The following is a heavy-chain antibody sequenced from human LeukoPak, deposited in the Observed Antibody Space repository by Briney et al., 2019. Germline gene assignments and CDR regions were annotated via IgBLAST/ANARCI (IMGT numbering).Heavy chain of an antibody. CDR1: GVSISSYY. D-gene: IGHD1-26*01. V-gene: IGHV4-4*07. J-gene: IGHJ4*02. CDR3: ASLVGATEGLGY. Sequence: SETLSLTCTVSGVSISSYYWSWIRQPAGRGLEWIGHIYSSGTTNYNPSLKSRVTMSIDTSKNQFSLRLSSVTAADTAVYYCASLVGATEGLGYWGQGTLVTVSS. CDR2: IYSSGTT.